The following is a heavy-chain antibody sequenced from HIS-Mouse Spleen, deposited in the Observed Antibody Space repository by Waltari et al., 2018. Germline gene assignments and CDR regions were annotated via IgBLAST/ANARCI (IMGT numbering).Heavy chain of an antibody. J-gene: IGHJ4*02. V-gene: IGHV4-39*07. D-gene: IGHD3-22*01. CDR2: IYYSGST. CDR1: GGSISSSSYY. Sequence: SGGSISSSSYYWGWIRQPPGKGLEWIGSIYYSGSTYYNPSLKSRVTISVDTSKNQFSLKLSSVTAADTAVYYCARVEGVLSYYDSSGYYYFDYWGQGTLVTVSS. CDR3: ARVEGVLSYYDSSGYYYFDY.